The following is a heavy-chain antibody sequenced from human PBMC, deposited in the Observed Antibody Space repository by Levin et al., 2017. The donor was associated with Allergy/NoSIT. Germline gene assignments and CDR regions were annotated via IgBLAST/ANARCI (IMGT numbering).Heavy chain of an antibody. J-gene: IGHJ4*02. CDR3: AKVPTSGNDYYFDF. Sequence: SCAASGFTFSSYAMSWVRQAPGKGLEWVSAIRDSGSDTYYPDSVKGRFTISRDNSENTLFLQMNSLRADDTAVYYCAKVPTSGNDYYFDFWGQGTLVTVSS. CDR1: GFTFSSYA. CDR2: IRDSGSDT. V-gene: IGHV3-23*01. D-gene: IGHD5-12*01.